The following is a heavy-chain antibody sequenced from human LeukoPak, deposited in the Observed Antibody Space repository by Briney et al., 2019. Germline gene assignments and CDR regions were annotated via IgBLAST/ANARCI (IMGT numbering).Heavy chain of an antibody. CDR2: IYYSGST. V-gene: IGHV4-39*02. Sequence: PSETLSLTCTVSGGSISSSSYYWGWIRQPPGKGLEWIGSIYYSGSTYYNPSLKSRVTISVDTSKNQFSLKLSSVTAADTAVYYCARDKYYYDTSGSNPVFDSWGQGTLVTVSS. CDR1: GGSISSSSYY. CDR3: ARDKYYYDTSGSNPVFDS. J-gene: IGHJ4*02. D-gene: IGHD3-22*01.